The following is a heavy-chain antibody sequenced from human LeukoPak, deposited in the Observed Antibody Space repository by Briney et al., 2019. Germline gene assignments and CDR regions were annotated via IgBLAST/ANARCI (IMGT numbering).Heavy chain of an antibody. CDR1: GFTFSSYA. J-gene: IGHJ4*02. CDR3: ARGLTMGHF. CDR2: ISYDGSNK. Sequence: QSGRSLRLSCAASGFTFSSYAMHWVRQAPGKGLEWVAVISYDGSNKYYADSVKGRFTISRDNAKNSRYLQMNSLRAEDTAVYYCARGLTMGHFGGQGTLVTVSS. D-gene: IGHD4/OR15-4a*01. V-gene: IGHV3-30-3*01.